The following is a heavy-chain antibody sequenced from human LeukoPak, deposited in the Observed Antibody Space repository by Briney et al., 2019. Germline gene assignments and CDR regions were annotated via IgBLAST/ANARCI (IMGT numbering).Heavy chain of an antibody. V-gene: IGHV4-38-2*02. CDR1: GYSINSAYY. CDR2: MYHSGIT. CDR3: ARLTPGKNWFDP. D-gene: IGHD3-10*01. J-gene: IGHJ5*02. Sequence: SETLSLTCTVSGYSINSAYYWGWIRQPPGRGLEWIGTMYHSGITYYNPSLKSRVTISVDTSKNQFSLKLNSVTAADTAVYYCARLTPGKNWFDPWGHGTLVTVS.